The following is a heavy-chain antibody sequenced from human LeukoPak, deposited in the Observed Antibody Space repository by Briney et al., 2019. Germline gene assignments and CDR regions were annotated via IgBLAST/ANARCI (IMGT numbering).Heavy chain of an antibody. CDR2: INHSGST. Sequence: SETLSLTCAVYGGSFSGYYWSWIRQPPGKGLEWIGEINHSGSTNYNPSLNSRVTISRDTSTNHFSLKLSSVTAADTAVYFCARGRVSSSSWQSVYYYYLYMDVWGKGSTVTVSS. J-gene: IGHJ6*03. V-gene: IGHV4-34*01. CDR3: ARGRVSSSSWQSVYYYYLYMDV. CDR1: GGSFSGYY. D-gene: IGHD6-13*01.